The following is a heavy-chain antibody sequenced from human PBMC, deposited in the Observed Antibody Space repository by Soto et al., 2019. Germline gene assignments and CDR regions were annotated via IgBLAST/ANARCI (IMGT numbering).Heavy chain of an antibody. V-gene: IGHV3-30-3*01. CDR1: GFTFSSYA. Sequence: GGSLRLSCAASGFTFSSYAMHWVRQAPGKGLEWVAVISYDGSNKYYADSVKGRFTISRDNSKNTLYLQMNSLRAEDTAVYYCARDAYSSGWYIDYWGQGTLVTVSS. CDR3: ARDAYSSGWYIDY. CDR2: ISYDGSNK. D-gene: IGHD6-19*01. J-gene: IGHJ4*02.